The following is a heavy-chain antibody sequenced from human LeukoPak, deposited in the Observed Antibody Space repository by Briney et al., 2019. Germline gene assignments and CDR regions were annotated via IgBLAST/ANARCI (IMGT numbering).Heavy chain of an antibody. D-gene: IGHD3-10*01. V-gene: IGHV3-48*01. Sequence: GGSLRLSCAASGFTVSSNYMSWVRQAPGKGLEWVSYISSSSSTIYYADSVKGRFTISRDNAKNSLYLQMNSLRAEDTAVYYCARDYGSGISFDYWGQGILVTVSS. CDR2: ISSSSSTI. CDR3: ARDYGSGISFDY. CDR1: GFTVSSNY. J-gene: IGHJ4*02.